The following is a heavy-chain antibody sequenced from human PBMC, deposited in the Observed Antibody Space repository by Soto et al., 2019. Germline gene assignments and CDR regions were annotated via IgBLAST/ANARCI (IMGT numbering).Heavy chain of an antibody. D-gene: IGHD4-17*01. Sequence: SVKVSCKASGGTFSSYAISWVRQAPGQGLEWMGGIIPIFGTANYAQKFQGRVTITADESTSTAYMELSSLRSEDTAVYYCAREIRDYGDYLYCYYYYYLMDVCGQGSTVSGSS. J-gene: IGHJ6*02. CDR2: IIPIFGTA. CDR1: GGTFSSYA. CDR3: AREIRDYGDYLYCYYYYYLMDV. V-gene: IGHV1-69*13.